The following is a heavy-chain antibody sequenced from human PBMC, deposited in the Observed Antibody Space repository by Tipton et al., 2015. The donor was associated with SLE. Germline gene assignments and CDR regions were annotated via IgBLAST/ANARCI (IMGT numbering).Heavy chain of an antibody. CDR1: GGSISSHY. J-gene: IGHJ3*02. CDR3: ARDTVGWYSGAFDI. V-gene: IGHV4-59*11. Sequence: TLSLTCTVSGGSISSHYWSWIRQPPGKGLEWIGYIYYSGSTNYNPSLQSRVTISVDTSKNQFSLKLSSVTAAGTAVYYCARDTVGWYSGAFDIWGQGTMVTVSS. CDR2: IYYSGST. D-gene: IGHD4-23*01.